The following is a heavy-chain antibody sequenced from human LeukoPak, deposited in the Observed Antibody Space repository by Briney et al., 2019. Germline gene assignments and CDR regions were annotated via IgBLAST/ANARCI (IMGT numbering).Heavy chain of an antibody. J-gene: IGHJ4*02. CDR2: ISYDGSNK. CDR1: GFTFSSYA. Sequence: GGSLRLSCAASGFTFSSYAMHWVRQAPGKGLEWVAVISYDGSNKYYADSVKGRFTISRDNSKNTLYLQMNSLRAEDTAVYYCARAGDSSSLSWYYFDYWGQGTLVTVSS. D-gene: IGHD6-13*01. CDR3: ARAGDSSSLSWYYFDY. V-gene: IGHV3-30-3*01.